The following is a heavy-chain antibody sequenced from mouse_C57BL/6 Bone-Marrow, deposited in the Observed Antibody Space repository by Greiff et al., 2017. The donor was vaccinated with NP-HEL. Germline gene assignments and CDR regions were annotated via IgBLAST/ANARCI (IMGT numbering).Heavy chain of an antibody. CDR1: GFTFSDYG. Sequence: EVNVVESGGGLVKPGGSLKLSCAASGFTFSDYGMHWVRQAPEKGLEWVAYISSGSSTIYYADTVKGRFTISRDNAKNTLFLQMTSLRSEDTAMYYCARASSLAYWGQGTLVTVSA. D-gene: IGHD1-1*01. CDR3: ARASSLAY. V-gene: IGHV5-17*01. J-gene: IGHJ3*01. CDR2: ISSGSSTI.